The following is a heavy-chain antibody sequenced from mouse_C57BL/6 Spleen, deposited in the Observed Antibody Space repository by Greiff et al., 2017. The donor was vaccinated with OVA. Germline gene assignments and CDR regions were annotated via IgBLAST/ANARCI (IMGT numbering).Heavy chain of an antibody. CDR3: ARWGPFYYVYAMDY. V-gene: IGHV1-62-2*01. CDR1: GYTFTEYT. CDR2: FYPGSGSI. J-gene: IGHJ4*01. D-gene: IGHD1-1*01. Sequence: QVQLKQSGAELVKPGASVKLSCKASGYTFTEYTIHWVKQRSGQGLEWIGWFYPGSGSIKYNENFKDKATLPADKSSSTDYMELSRLTSDASAVYFCARWGPFYYVYAMDYWGQGTSVTVSS.